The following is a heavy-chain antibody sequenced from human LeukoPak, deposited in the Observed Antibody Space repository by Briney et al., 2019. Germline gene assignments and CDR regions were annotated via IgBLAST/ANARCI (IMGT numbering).Heavy chain of an antibody. J-gene: IGHJ6*02. CDR1: GGSISTSSYY. Sequence: PSETLSLTCTVSGGSISTSSYYWSWIRQPPGKGLDWIGYIYYSGSTNYNPSLKSRVTMSVDTSKNQFSLKLSSVTAADTAVYYCARGTVVFGMDVWGQGTTVTVSS. CDR2: IYYSGST. D-gene: IGHD2-15*01. V-gene: IGHV4-61*01. CDR3: ARGTVVFGMDV.